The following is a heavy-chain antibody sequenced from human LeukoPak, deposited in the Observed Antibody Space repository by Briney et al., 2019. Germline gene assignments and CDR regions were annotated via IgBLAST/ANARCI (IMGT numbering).Heavy chain of an antibody. Sequence: ASVKVSCKASGYTFTSYGISWVRQAPGRGGEWMGWISAYNGNTNYAQKLQGRVTMTPDTSTCTAYMELRSLRSDDTAVYYCARDGPSIVGDGAFDIWGQGTMVTVSS. CDR3: ARDGPSIVGDGAFDI. D-gene: IGHD1-26*01. V-gene: IGHV1-18*01. CDR1: GYTFTSYG. CDR2: ISAYNGNT. J-gene: IGHJ3*02.